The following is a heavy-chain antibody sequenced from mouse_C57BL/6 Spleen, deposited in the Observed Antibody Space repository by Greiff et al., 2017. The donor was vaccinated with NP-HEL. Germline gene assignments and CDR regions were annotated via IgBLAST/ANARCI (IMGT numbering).Heavy chain of an antibody. J-gene: IGHJ1*03. V-gene: IGHV5-17*01. Sequence: EVMLVESGGGLVKPGGSLKLSCAASGFTFSDYGMHWVRQAPEKGLEWVAYISSGSSTIYYADTVKGRFTISRDNAKNTLFLQMTSLRSEDTAMYYCARGTTGRYFDVWGTGTTVTVSS. D-gene: IGHD1-1*01. CDR1: GFTFSDYG. CDR3: ARGTTGRYFDV. CDR2: ISSGSSTI.